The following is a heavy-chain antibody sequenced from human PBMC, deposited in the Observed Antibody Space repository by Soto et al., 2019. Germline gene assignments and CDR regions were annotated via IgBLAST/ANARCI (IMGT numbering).Heavy chain of an antibody. D-gene: IGHD6-19*01. CDR3: ARAIAVEPAGDAFDI. Sequence: ASVKVSCKVSGYTLTELSMHWVRQAPGKGLEWMGGFDPEDGETIYAQKFQGRVTMTEDTSTSTAYMELSSLRSDDTAVYYCARAIAVEPAGDAFDIWGQGTMVTVS. CDR2: FDPEDGET. CDR1: GYTLTELS. J-gene: IGHJ3*02. V-gene: IGHV1-24*01.